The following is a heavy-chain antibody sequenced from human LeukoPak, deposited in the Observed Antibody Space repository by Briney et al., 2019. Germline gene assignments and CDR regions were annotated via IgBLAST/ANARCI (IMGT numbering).Heavy chain of an antibody. D-gene: IGHD6-25*01. J-gene: IGHJ4*02. Sequence: SETLSLTCTVSGGSVNIGSYYWSWIRQPPGKGLEWIGYIYYRGSTKYNPSLKSRVTMSVDTSKSQIFLKLSSVTAADTAVYYCARGDAAVNLVRNWGQGTLVTVSS. CDR3: ARGDAAVNLVRN. V-gene: IGHV4-61*01. CDR2: IYYRGST. CDR1: GGSVNIGSYY.